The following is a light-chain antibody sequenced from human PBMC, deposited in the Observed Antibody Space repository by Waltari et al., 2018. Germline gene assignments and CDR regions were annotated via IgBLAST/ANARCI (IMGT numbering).Light chain of an antibody. J-gene: IGLJ2*01. CDR3: AAWDDSLNGPVV. CDR2: SFN. CDR1: TSNIGRTS. V-gene: IGLV1-44*01. Sequence: QSVLTQPPSASGPPGQRVTLSCSGSTSNIGRTSVSWYQQLPGTAPNRLIYSFNQRPSGVPDRFSGSKSGTSASLAITGLQSEDEADYYCAAWDDSLNGPVVFGGGTKLTVL.